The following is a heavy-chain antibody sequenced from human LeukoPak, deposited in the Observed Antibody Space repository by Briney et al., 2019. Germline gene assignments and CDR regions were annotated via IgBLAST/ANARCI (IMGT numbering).Heavy chain of an antibody. CDR3: ARDPPPPLDAFDI. Sequence: GGSLRLSCAVSGFSFSTSWMTWVRRAPGKGLEWVASIKEDGTTQYTVASVKGRFSISRDNAKSSLYLKMNSVRVEDTAVYYCARDPPPPLDAFDIWGQGTMVTVSS. CDR1: GFSFSTSW. V-gene: IGHV3-7*01. CDR2: IKEDGTTQ. J-gene: IGHJ3*02.